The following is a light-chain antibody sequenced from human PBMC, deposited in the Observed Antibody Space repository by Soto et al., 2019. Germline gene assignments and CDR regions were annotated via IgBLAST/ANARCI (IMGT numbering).Light chain of an antibody. V-gene: IGKV3-11*01. CDR1: QSVSSY. CDR2: DAS. CDR3: QRRSHGPT. Sequence: EIVLTQSPATLSLSPGERATLSCRASQSVSSYLAWYQQKPGQAPRLLIYDASNRATGIPARVSGSGSGTDCTLTISSLEPEDCEGYDCQRRSHGPTVGQGTKGEIK. J-gene: IGKJ1*01.